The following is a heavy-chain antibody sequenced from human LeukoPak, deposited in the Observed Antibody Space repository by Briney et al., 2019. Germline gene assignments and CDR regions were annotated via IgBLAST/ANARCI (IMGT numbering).Heavy chain of an antibody. J-gene: IGHJ4*02. V-gene: IGHV1-2*06. CDR2: INPNNGAT. Sequence: GASVKVSCKASVYTFTGYYMHWVGQAPGQGLEWMGRINPNNGATNYAQKLQGRVTITGDTSISTAYMELSSLRSDDTAVYYCTRETGSYHGNDYWGQGTLVTVSS. CDR3: TRETGSYHGNDY. D-gene: IGHD1-26*01. CDR1: VYTFTGYY.